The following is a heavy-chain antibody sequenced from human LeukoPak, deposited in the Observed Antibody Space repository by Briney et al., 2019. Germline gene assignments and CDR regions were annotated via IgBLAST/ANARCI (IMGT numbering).Heavy chain of an antibody. CDR3: ARSGAGSGSFDY. Sequence: KISCKGSGYSFTSYWIGWVRQAPGQGLEWMGGIIPIFGTANYAQKFQGRVTITADESTSTAYMELSSLRSEDTAVYYCARSGAGSGSFDYWGQGTLVTVSS. V-gene: IGHV1-69*01. CDR1: GYSFTSYW. D-gene: IGHD3-10*01. J-gene: IGHJ4*02. CDR2: IIPIFGTA.